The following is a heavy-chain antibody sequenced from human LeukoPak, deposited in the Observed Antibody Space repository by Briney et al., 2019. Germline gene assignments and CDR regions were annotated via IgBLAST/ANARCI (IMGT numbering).Heavy chain of an antibody. D-gene: IGHD4-17*01. CDR2: ISGSGAGK. CDR3: AKAAYGDYAGAFDI. CDR1: GFTLSTYA. J-gene: IGHJ3*02. Sequence: GRSLRLSPAASGFTLSTYAMTSVRQAPGKRLEWVSSISGSGAGKFYAARVKGRFTTSRDNSRNTLYVQMNSLRAEDTAVYYCAKAAYGDYAGAFDIWGQGTMVIVSS. V-gene: IGHV3-23*01.